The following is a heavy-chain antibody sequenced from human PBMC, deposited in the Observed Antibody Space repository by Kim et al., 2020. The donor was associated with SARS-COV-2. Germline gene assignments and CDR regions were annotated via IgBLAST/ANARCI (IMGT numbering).Heavy chain of an antibody. Sequence: DYRTRRCTLSRDNSKNTLYLQMNSLRAEDTAVYFCAKDVGQRDFYGMDVWGQGTTVTVSS. J-gene: IGHJ6*01. D-gene: IGHD1-26*01. V-gene: IGHV3-23*01. CDR3: AKDVGQRDFYGMDV.